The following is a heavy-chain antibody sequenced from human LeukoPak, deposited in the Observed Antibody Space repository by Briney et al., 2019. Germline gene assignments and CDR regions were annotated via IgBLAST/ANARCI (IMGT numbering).Heavy chain of an antibody. CDR3: ARTAIADRRTYYFYYYMDV. Sequence: SETLSLTCAVYGGSFSGYYWSWIRQPPGKGLEWIGEINHSGSTNYNPSLKSRVTISVDTSKNQFSLKLSSVTAADTAVYYCARTAIADRRTYYFYYYMDVWGKGTTVTVSS. CDR1: GGSFSGYY. V-gene: IGHV4-34*01. J-gene: IGHJ6*03. D-gene: IGHD6-6*01. CDR2: INHSGST.